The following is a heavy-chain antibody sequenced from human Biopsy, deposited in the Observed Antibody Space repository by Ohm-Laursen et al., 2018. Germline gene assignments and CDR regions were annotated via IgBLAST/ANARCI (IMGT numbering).Heavy chain of an antibody. V-gene: IGHV4-4*07. J-gene: IGHJ4*02. CDR1: GASISDYY. Sequence: SDTLSLTCAVSGASISDYYCVWIRQPAGKGLEWIGLIFTSGGTTYNPSLRSRVTMSVDTSKNQFTLNLSSAPAADTAMYYCAKGYTDYSDSSGFSYYFRYWGREPWSPSP. CDR2: IFTSGGT. CDR3: AKGYTDYSDSSGFSYYFRY. D-gene: IGHD3-22*01.